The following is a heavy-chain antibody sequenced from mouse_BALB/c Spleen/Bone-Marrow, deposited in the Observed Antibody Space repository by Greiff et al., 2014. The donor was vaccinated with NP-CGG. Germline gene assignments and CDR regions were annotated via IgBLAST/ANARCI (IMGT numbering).Heavy chain of an antibody. Sequence: DVKLVESGAELGKPGASVKLSCTASGFNIKDTYMHWVKQRPEQGLEWIGRIDPANGNTKYDPKFQGKATITADTSSNTAYLQLSSLTSEDTAVYYCAIYYGNYYAMDYWGQGTSVTVSS. J-gene: IGHJ4*01. D-gene: IGHD2-1*01. V-gene: IGHV14-3*02. CDR1: GFNIKDTY. CDR2: IDPANGNT. CDR3: AIYYGNYYAMDY.